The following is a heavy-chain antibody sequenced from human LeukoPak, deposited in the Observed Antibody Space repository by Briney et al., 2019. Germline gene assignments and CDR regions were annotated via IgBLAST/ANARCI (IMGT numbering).Heavy chain of an antibody. D-gene: IGHD2-15*01. J-gene: IGHJ6*03. V-gene: IGHV3-21*01. CDR3: AREGCSGGSCYAPAYYYYMDV. CDR2: ISSSSSYI. CDR1: GFTFSSYS. Sequence: KPGGSLSLSCAASGFTFSSYSMNWLRQAPGKVLELVSSISSSSSYIYYADSVKGRFTISRDNAKNSLYLQMNSLRAEDTAVYHCAREGCSGGSCYAPAYYYYMDVWGKGTTVTVSS.